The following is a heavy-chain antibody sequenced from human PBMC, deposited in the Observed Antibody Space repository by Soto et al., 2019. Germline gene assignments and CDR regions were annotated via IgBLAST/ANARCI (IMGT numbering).Heavy chain of an antibody. CDR2: IYHSGST. V-gene: IGHV4-4*02. CDR1: CGSISSSNW. CDR3: ARQISSGWYFDY. D-gene: IGHD6-19*01. J-gene: IGHJ4*02. Sequence: ASETLSLTCAVSCGSISSSNWWSWVRQPPGKGLEWIGEIYHSGSTNYNPSLKSRVTISVDKSKNQFSLKLSSVTAADTAVYYCARQISSGWYFDYWGQGTLVTVSS.